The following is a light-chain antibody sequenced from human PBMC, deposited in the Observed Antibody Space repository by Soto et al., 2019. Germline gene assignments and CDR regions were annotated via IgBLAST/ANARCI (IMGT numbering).Light chain of an antibody. V-gene: IGKV3-20*01. Sequence: EIVLTQSPGTLSLAPGERATLSCRASQSVSNNYLAWYQQKPGQAPRLLIFGASSRATGIPDRFSGSGSGTDFTLTISRLAREDFALYYCQQYGSSPKTFGQGTKVDIK. CDR2: GAS. CDR1: QSVSNNY. CDR3: QQYGSSPKT. J-gene: IGKJ1*01.